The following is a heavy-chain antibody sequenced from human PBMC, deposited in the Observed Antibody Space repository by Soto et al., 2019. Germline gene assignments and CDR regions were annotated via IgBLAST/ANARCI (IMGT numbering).Heavy chain of an antibody. Sequence: QVQLVQSGAEVKEPGSSVKVSCQASGGGNLRDYRTTWVRRAPGQGLEWMGGIIPKLGSANYAQNFQGRVTVTADESTNTVYMALRCLRSDDTAVYYCARGGDGYTSGAVYWGQGTPVTVSS. V-gene: IGHV1-69*01. CDR3: ARGGDGYTSGAVY. CDR2: IIPKLGSA. CDR1: GGGNLRDYR. D-gene: IGHD2-21*01. J-gene: IGHJ4*02.